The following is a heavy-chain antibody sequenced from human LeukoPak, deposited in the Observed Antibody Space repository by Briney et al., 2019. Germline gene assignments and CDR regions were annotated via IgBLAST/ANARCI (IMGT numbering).Heavy chain of an antibody. CDR3: AKDPTWGIAVADFDY. CDR1: GFTLDDYA. Sequence: GGSLTLSCAASGFTLDDYAMHWVRQAPGKGLEWVSGISWNSGSIGYADSVKGRFTISRDNAKNSLYLQMNSLRAEDTALYYCAKDPTWGIAVADFDYWGQGTLVTVSS. J-gene: IGHJ4*02. D-gene: IGHD6-19*01. V-gene: IGHV3-9*01. CDR2: ISWNSGSI.